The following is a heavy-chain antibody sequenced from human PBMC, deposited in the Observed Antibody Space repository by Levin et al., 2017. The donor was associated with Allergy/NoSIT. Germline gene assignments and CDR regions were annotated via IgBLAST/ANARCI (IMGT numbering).Heavy chain of an antibody. CDR2: ISSSSSYI. J-gene: IGHJ6*02. V-gene: IGHV3-21*01. CDR1: GFTFSSYS. D-gene: IGHD1-14*01. Sequence: GESLKISCAASGFTFSSYSMNWVRQAPGKGLEWVSSISSSSSYIYYADSVKGRFTISRDNAKNSLYLQMNSLRAEDTAVYYCAREPDVGGMDVWGQGTTVTVSS. CDR3: AREPDVGGMDV.